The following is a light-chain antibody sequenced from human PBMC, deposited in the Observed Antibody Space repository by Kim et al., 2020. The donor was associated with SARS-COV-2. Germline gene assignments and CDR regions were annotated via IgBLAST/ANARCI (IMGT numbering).Light chain of an antibody. Sequence: VTISCTGASNDVGSYNYVSRYQQHPSKDPNLMIYDVSKRPSGVPERFSRSKSGNAASLTISGLQAKDEADYTYCTYADSCTFNVVFGGGTQLTVL. CDR3: CTYADSCTFNVV. CDR1: SNDVGSYNY. V-gene: IGLV2-11*01. CDR2: DVS. J-gene: IGLJ2*01.